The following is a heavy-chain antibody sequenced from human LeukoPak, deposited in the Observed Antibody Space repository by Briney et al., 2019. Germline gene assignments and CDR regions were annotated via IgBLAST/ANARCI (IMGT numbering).Heavy chain of an antibody. D-gene: IGHD3-16*01. CDR1: GGSISSSSYY. Sequence: PSETLSLTCTVSGGSISSSSYYWGWIRQPPGKGLEWIGCIYYSGSTYYNPSLKSRVTISVDMSKSQSSLQLTSVTAADTAVYYCARSVGGALRTNWFDPWGQGTLVTVSS. CDR3: ARSVGGALRTNWFDP. J-gene: IGHJ5*02. CDR2: IYYSGST. V-gene: IGHV4-39*01.